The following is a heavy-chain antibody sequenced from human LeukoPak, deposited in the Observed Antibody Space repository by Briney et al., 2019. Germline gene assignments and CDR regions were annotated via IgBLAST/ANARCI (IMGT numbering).Heavy chain of an antibody. D-gene: IGHD3-3*01. Sequence: KPSGTLVLTCTVSGASLGSSSYYWGWIRPSPGKGVGWVGGIYFTGSTFYNPSLKSRVTISVDTSKNQFSLNLTSVTAADTAVYHCARVPVNEKQRFLDAGVFDHWGQGTRVTVSS. V-gene: IGHV4-39*01. J-gene: IGHJ4*02. CDR2: IYFTGST. CDR1: GASLGSSSYY. CDR3: ARVPVNEKQRFLDAGVFDH.